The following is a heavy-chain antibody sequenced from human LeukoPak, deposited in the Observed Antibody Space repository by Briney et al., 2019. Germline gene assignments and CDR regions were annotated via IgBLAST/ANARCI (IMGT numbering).Heavy chain of an antibody. J-gene: IGHJ4*02. V-gene: IGHV3-21*01. Sequence: PGASLRLSCAASGITCSSYSMNGLRQSPGKGLNLFSSITSSSSYIYYADSEKGRFNISREKDKNSIYLQMNSLRAEDTAVYYCAAAVDYYDSAGFDYWGQGALVTVSS. CDR1: GITCSSYS. D-gene: IGHD3-22*01. CDR3: AAAVDYYDSAGFDY. CDR2: ITSSSSYI.